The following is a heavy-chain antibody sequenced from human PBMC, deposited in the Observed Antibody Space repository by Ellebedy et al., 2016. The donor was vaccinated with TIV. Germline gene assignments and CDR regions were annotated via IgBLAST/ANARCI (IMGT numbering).Heavy chain of an antibody. CDR2: VFSSGYT. CDR1: GGSIGRYF. CDR3: ARGHDNTGFYDCPYDH. V-gene: IGHV4-59*01. J-gene: IGHJ4*02. Sequence: MPGGSLRLSCRVSGGSIGRYFWTWIRQSPEKGLEWIGYVFSSGYTNYNPSLESRVTISIDTYKGQLSLRLTSVTAADTAVYYCARGHDNTGFYDCPYDHWGQGTLVTVSS. D-gene: IGHD2-21*02.